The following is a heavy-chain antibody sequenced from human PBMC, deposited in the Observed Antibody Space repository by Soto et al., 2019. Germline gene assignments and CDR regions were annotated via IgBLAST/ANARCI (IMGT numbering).Heavy chain of an antibody. J-gene: IGHJ5*02. CDR1: GGSISGFY. D-gene: IGHD1-1*01. V-gene: IGHV4-4*07. CDR2: IYATGTT. CDR3: VRDGTKTLRDWFDP. Sequence: PSETLSLTCPVSGGSISGFYWSWIRKSAGKGLEWIGRIYATGTTDYNPSLKSRVMMSVDTSKKQFSLKLRSVTAADTAVYYCVRDGTKTLRDWFDPWGQGISVTVSS.